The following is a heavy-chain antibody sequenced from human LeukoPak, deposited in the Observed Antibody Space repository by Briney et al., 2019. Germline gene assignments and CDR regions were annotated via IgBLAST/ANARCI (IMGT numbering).Heavy chain of an antibody. CDR2: INHSGST. V-gene: IGHV4-34*01. D-gene: IGHD1-20*01. CDR1: GGSFSDYY. CDR3: ARDTYNWNVDAFDP. J-gene: IGHJ5*02. Sequence: SETLSLTCAVYGGSFSDYYWSWIRQPPGKGLEWIGEINHSGSTDYNPSLKSRVTISIDKSKNHFSLKLTSVTAADTAIYYCARDTYNWNVDAFDPWAREPWSPSPQ.